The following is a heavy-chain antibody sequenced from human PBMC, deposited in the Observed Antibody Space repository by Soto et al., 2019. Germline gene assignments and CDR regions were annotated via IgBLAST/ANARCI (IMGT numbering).Heavy chain of an antibody. CDR1: GYTFTSYG. V-gene: IGHV1-18*04. CDR2: ISAYNGNT. D-gene: IGHD3-22*01. J-gene: IGHJ4*02. CDR3: ARPGYYYDSSGYYRHSYYFDY. Sequence: GASVKVSCKASGYTFTSYGISWVRQAPGQGLEWMGWISAYNGNTNYAQKLQGRVTMTTATSTSTAYMGLRSLRSDDTAVYYCARPGYYYDSSGYYRHSYYFDYWGQGTLVTVSS.